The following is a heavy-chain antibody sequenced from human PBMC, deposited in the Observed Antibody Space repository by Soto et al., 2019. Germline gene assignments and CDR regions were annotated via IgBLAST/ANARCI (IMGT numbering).Heavy chain of an antibody. J-gene: IGHJ4*02. CDR2: INHSGST. V-gene: IGHV4-34*01. D-gene: IGHD2-15*01. CDR3: ARGGGCSGGSCYPLGR. CDR1: GGSFSGNY. Sequence: QVQLQQWGAGLLKPSETLSLTCAVYGGSFSGNYCSWIRSPPGKGLEWIGEINHSGSTNYNPSLKSRVIISVDTSKNQFSLKLTSVTAADTAVYYCARGGGCSGGSCYPLGRWGQGTLVTVSS.